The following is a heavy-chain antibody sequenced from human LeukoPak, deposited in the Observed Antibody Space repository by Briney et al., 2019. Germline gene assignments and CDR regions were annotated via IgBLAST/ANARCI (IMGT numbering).Heavy chain of an antibody. CDR1: GGSISSYY. V-gene: IGHV4-59*01. CDR2: IYYSGST. Sequence: SETLSLTCTVSGGSISSYYWSWIRQPPGKGLEWIGYIYYSGSTNYNPSLKSRVTISVDTSKNQFSLKLSSVTAADTAVYYCAVSLSSTSEPPPPFDYWGQGTLVIVSS. D-gene: IGHD2-2*01. J-gene: IGHJ4*02. CDR3: AVSLSSTSEPPPPFDY.